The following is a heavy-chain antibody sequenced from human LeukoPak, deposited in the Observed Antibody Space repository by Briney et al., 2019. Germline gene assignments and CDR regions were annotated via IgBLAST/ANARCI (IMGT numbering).Heavy chain of an antibody. CDR2: INHSGST. V-gene: IGHV4-34*01. CDR3: ARGYSMDV. CDR1: GGSFSGYY. Sequence: SETLSLTCAVYGGSFSGYYWSWIRQPPGKGLEWIGEINHSGSTNYNPSLKSRVTISVDSSKYQFSLKLSSVTAADTAVYYCARGYSMDVWGKGTTVTVSS. D-gene: IGHD5-18*01. J-gene: IGHJ6*03.